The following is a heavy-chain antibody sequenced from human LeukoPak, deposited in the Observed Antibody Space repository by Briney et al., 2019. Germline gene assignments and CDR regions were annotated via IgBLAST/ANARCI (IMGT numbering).Heavy chain of an antibody. D-gene: IGHD6-19*01. CDR1: GFTFSSYE. CDR3: ARSPTVAGNDY. V-gene: IGHV3-48*03. J-gene: IGHJ4*02. Sequence: PGGSLRLSCAASGFTFSSYEMNWVRQAPGKGLEWVSYISSSGNTIYYADSVKGRFTISRDNAKNSLYPQMNSLRAEDTAVYYCARSPTVAGNDYWGQGTLVTVSS. CDR2: ISSSGNTI.